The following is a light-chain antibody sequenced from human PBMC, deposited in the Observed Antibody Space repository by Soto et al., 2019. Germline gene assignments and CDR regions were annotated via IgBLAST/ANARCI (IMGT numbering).Light chain of an antibody. CDR1: QAIRND. V-gene: IGKV1-6*01. CDR3: LQDYNYPLT. J-gene: IGKJ4*01. Sequence: AIQMTQSPSSLSASVGDGVTITCRASQAIRNDLGWYQQKPGKAPKLLIYAASTLQSGVLSRFSGSGSGTDFTLTINSLQPEDFATYYCLQDYNYPLTFGGGTKVDIK. CDR2: AAS.